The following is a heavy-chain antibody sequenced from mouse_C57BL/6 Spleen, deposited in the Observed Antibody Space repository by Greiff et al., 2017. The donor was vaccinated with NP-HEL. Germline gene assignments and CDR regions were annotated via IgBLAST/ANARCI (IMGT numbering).Heavy chain of an antibody. CDR2: ISYDGSN. D-gene: IGHD1-1*01. J-gene: IGHJ1*03. V-gene: IGHV3-6*01. CDR3: AREGTTVVATDWYFDV. Sequence: DVKLVESGPGLVKPSQSLSLTCSVTGYSITSGYYWNWIRQFPGNKLEWMGYISYDGSNNYNPSLKNRISITRDTSKNQFFLKLNSVTTEDTATYYCAREGTTVVATDWYFDVWGTGTTVTVSS. CDR1: GYSITSGYY.